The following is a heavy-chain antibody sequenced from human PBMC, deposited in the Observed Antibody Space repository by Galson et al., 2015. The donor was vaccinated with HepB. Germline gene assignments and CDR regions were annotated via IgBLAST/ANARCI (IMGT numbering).Heavy chain of an antibody. J-gene: IGHJ4*02. D-gene: IGHD3-22*01. CDR1: GFTFSNAW. Sequence: SLRLSCAASGFTFSNAWMSWVRQAPGKGLEWVGRIKIKTDGGTTAYAAPVKGRFTISRDDSKNTLFLQMNSLTTEDTGVYFCTTGSHYDSNGHPSNFDYWGQGTLVTVSS. CDR2: IKIKTDGGTT. V-gene: IGHV3-15*01. CDR3: TTGSHYDSNGHPSNFDY.